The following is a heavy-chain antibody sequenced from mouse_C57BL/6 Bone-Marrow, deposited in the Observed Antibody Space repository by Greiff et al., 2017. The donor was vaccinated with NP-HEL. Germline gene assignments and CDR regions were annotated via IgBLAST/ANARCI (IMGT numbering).Heavy chain of an antibody. CDR3: ATGGNYCWYFDV. CDR2: ISYDGSN. Sequence: EVKLLESGPGLVKPSQSLSLTCSVTGYSITSGYYWNWIRQFPGNKLEWMGYISYDGSNNYNPSLKNRISITRDTSKNQFFLKLNSVPTEDTATYYCATGGNYCWYFDVWGTGTTVTVSS. CDR1: GYSITSGYY. J-gene: IGHJ1*03. D-gene: IGHD2-1*01. V-gene: IGHV3-6*01.